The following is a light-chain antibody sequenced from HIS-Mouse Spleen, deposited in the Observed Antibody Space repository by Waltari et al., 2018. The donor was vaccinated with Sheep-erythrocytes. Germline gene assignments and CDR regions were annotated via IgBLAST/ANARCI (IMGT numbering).Light chain of an antibody. V-gene: IGLV2-11*01. J-gene: IGLJ1*01. CDR1: SSDVGGYNY. CDR2: DVS. CDR3: CSYAGSYNHV. Sequence: QSALTQPRSVSGSPGQSVTISCTGTSSDVGGYNYVSWYQQHPGKAPKLMICDVSKRPSGVPDRYSGSKSGNTAPLTIAVLQAEDEADYYCCSYAGSYNHVFATGTKVTVL.